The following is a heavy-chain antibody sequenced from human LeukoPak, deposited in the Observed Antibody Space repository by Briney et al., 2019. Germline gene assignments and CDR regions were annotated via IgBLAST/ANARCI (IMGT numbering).Heavy chain of an antibody. CDR1: GGSFSGYY. CDR2: INHSGST. D-gene: IGHD3-10*01. Sequence: PSETLSLTCAVYGGSFSGYYWSWIRQPPGKGLEWIGEINHSGSTNYNPSLKSRVTISVDTSKNQFSLKLSSVTAADTAVYYCARRFSAWGSGSYYNFFRYYYYMDVWGQRDHGHHLL. CDR3: ARRFSAWGSGSYYNFFRYYYYMDV. J-gene: IGHJ6*03. V-gene: IGHV4-34*01.